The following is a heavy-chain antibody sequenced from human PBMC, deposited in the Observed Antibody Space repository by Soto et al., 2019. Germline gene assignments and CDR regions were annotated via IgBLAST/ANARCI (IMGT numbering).Heavy chain of an antibody. CDR3: ARVVGGSVDY. CDR2: IYYSGST. Sequence: SETLSLTCTVSGGSVSRGSYYWSWIRQPPGTGLEWIGDIYYSGSTNYNPSPNCRVTITVDTSMNQFSLKLSSVTAADTAVYYCARVVGGSVDYWGQGTLVTVSS. CDR1: GGSVSRGSYY. D-gene: IGHD3-16*01. J-gene: IGHJ4*02. V-gene: IGHV4-61*01.